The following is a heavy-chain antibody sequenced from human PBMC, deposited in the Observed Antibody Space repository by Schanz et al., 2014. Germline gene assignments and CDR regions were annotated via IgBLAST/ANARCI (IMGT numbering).Heavy chain of an antibody. J-gene: IGHJ3*02. CDR2: ISGSGAHT. CDR3: AKDPHKDYGGKPQALDI. D-gene: IGHD4-17*01. Sequence: EVQLLESGGGLVQPGGSLRLSCAASGFAVSSNYLTWVRQAPGKGLEWVSTISGSGAHTYHADSVRGRFTISRDNSKNTLYLQMNSLRAEDTALYYCAKDPHKDYGGKPQALDIWGQGTMVTVSS. CDR1: GFAVSSNY. V-gene: IGHV3-23*01.